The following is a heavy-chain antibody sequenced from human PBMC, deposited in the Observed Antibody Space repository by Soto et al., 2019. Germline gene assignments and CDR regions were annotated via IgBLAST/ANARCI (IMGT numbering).Heavy chain of an antibody. CDR1: GYSFTSYW. J-gene: IGHJ4*02. Sequence: VEALKLSCQGSGYSFTSYWISWVRQMPGKGLEWMGRIDPSDSYTNYSPSFQGHVTISADKSIRTAHLQWSSLKASDTAMYYCAITWIQPYFDYWGQGTLVTVSS. CDR3: AITWIQPYFDY. D-gene: IGHD5-18*01. CDR2: IDPSDSYT. V-gene: IGHV5-10-1*01.